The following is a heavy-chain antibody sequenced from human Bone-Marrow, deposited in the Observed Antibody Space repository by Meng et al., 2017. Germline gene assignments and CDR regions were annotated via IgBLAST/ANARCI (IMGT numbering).Heavy chain of an antibody. J-gene: IGHJ4*02. Sequence: SETLSLTCTVPGGSISGYYWSWIRQPPGKGLEWIGYISYSGNTNYNPSLKSRVAISVDTSKNQFSLKLSSVTAADTAVYYCARDRGYDSSGFINPFDYWGQGTLVTVSS. CDR3: ARDRGYDSSGFINPFDY. D-gene: IGHD3-22*01. CDR2: ISYSGNT. V-gene: IGHV4-59*01. CDR1: GGSISGYY.